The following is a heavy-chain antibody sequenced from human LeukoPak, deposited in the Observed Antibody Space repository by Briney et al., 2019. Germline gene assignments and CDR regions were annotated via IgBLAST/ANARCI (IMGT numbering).Heavy chain of an antibody. CDR3: AREAEPFDAFDI. J-gene: IGHJ3*02. D-gene: IGHD1-26*01. CDR1: GFTFSSSA. CDR2: ISDSGGST. V-gene: IGHV3-23*01. Sequence: GGSLRLSCAASGFTFSSSAMSWVRQAPGKGLEWVSGISDSGGSTYYADSVKGRFTISRDNAKNSLYLQMNSLRAEDTAVYYCAREAEPFDAFDIWGQGTMVTVSS.